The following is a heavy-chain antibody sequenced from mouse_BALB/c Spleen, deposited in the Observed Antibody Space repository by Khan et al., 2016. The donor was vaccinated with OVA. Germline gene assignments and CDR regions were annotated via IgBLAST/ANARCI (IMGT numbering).Heavy chain of an antibody. CDR2: IDPYNGGT. J-gene: IGHJ2*01. V-gene: IGHV1S135*01. D-gene: IGHD1-1*01. CDR3: ALIYHYGSGFDD. Sequence: EVQLQQSGPELVKPGASVKVSCKASGYSFTDYNMFWVKQSLGKSLEWIGYIDPYNGGTNYNQKFMGKATLTVDKSSSTAFMHLNSLTSEDSAVYYCALIYHYGSGFDDWGQGTTLTVSS. CDR1: GYSFTDYN.